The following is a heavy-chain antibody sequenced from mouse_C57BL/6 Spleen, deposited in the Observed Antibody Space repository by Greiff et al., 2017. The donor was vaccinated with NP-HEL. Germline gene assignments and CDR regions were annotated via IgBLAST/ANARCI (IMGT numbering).Heavy chain of an antibody. CDR3: ARQGDPYDGGPAWFAY. CDR1: GFSLTSYG. CDR2: IWSDGST. Sequence: VKLVESGPGLVAPSQSLSITCTVSGFSLTSYGVHWVRQPPGKGLEWLVVIWSDGSTTYNSALKSRLSISKDNSKSQVVLKMNSLQTDDTAMYYCARQGDPYDGGPAWFAYWGQGTLVTVSA. V-gene: IGHV2-6-1*01. D-gene: IGHD2-12*01. J-gene: IGHJ3*01.